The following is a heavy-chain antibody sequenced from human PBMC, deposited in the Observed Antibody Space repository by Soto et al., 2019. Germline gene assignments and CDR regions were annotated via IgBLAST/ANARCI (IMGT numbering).Heavy chain of an antibody. Sequence: EVQLVESGGGLVHPGRSLRLSCTASGFTFDDYAMHWVRQAPGKGLEWVSSISWNSGNIVYVDSVRGRFTISRDNAKTSLHLQMNSLSAEDTALYYCTKGASTSCFSAFDFWGQGTMVTVSS. D-gene: IGHD2-2*01. CDR3: TKGASTSCFSAFDF. V-gene: IGHV3-9*01. CDR1: GFTFDDYA. CDR2: ISWNSGNI. J-gene: IGHJ3*01.